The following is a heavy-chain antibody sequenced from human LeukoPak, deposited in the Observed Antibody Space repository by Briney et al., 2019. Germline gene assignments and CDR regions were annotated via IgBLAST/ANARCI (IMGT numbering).Heavy chain of an antibody. V-gene: IGHV5-51*01. CDR2: IYPGDSDT. D-gene: IGHD2-15*01. J-gene: IGHJ4*02. CDR3: ARQAPLGYCSGGSCYVDY. CDR1: GYSFTSYW. Sequence: GESLKISCKGSGYSFTSYWIGWVRQMPGKGLEWMGIIYPGDSDTRYSPSFQGQVTISADKSISTAYLQWGSLKASDTAMYYCARQAPLGYCSGGSCYVDYWGQGTLVTVSS.